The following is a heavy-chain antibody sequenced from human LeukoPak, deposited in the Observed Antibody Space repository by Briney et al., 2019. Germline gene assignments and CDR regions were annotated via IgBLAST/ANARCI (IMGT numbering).Heavy chain of an antibody. Sequence: SSETLSLTCTVSGGSISSYYWSWIRQPPGKGLEWIGYIYYSGSTNYNPSLKSRVTISVDTSKNQFSLKLSSVTAADTAVYYCARVPPRGYSGYDSYYFDYWGQGTLVTVSS. J-gene: IGHJ4*02. V-gene: IGHV4-59*01. CDR3: ARVPPRGYSGYDSYYFDY. D-gene: IGHD5-12*01. CDR2: IYYSGST. CDR1: GGSISSYY.